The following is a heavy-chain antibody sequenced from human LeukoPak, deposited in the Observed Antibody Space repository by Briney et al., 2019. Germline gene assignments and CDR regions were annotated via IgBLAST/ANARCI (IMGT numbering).Heavy chain of an antibody. V-gene: IGHV3-23*01. D-gene: IGHD6-13*01. CDR3: AKDRLPDGRWSLDY. J-gene: IGHJ4*02. Sequence: PGGSLRLSCAASGFTFKTYSMTWYRQAPGKGLEWVSGIYGDGQTTFHADSVKGRFTISKDNSGNTLYLQMNSLRAEDTAIYYCAKDRLPDGRWSLDYWGQGALVTVSS. CDR2: IYGDGQTT. CDR1: GFTFKTYS.